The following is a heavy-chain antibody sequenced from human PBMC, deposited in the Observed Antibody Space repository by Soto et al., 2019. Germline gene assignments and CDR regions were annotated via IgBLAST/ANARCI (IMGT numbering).Heavy chain of an antibody. J-gene: IGHJ5*02. CDR1: GFTFSSYG. CDR3: AKSLVSTVTGGWFDP. Sequence: PGGSLRLSCAASGFTFSSYGMHWVRQAPGKGLEWVAVISYDGSNKYYADSVKGRFTISRDNSKNTLYLQMNSLRAEDTAVYYCAKSLVSTVTGGWFDPWGQGTLVTVSS. D-gene: IGHD4-17*01. CDR2: ISYDGSNK. V-gene: IGHV3-30*18.